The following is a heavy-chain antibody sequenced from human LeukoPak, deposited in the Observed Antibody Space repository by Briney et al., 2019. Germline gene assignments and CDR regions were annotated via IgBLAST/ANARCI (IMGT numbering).Heavy chain of an antibody. CDR2: IYPGDSAT. V-gene: IGHV5-51*01. Sequence: GESLQISCKGSGYSFSSYWIAWVRQMPGKGLELMGIIYPGDSATRYSPSFEGQVTISADKSTYTAYLQWSSLRASDTAMFYCARSPSGWYNSYYFDSWGQGTLVTVSS. CDR1: GYSFSSYW. D-gene: IGHD6-19*01. J-gene: IGHJ4*02. CDR3: ARSPSGWYNSYYFDS.